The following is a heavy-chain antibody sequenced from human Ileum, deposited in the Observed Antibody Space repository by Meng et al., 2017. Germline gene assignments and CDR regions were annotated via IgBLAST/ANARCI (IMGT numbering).Heavy chain of an antibody. V-gene: IGHV4-61*02. Sequence: SETLSLTCSVSGGSISSGIYYWSWIRQPAGKGLEWIGRIYTSGGSIGSTNYNPSLMSRVTISVDMSTNQFSLKLSSVTAADTAVYYCARYVATTYNWFDTWGQGTLVTVSS. CDR3: ARYVATTYNWFDT. D-gene: IGHD1-1*01. CDR1: GGSISSGIYY. CDR2: IYTSGGSIGST. J-gene: IGHJ5*02.